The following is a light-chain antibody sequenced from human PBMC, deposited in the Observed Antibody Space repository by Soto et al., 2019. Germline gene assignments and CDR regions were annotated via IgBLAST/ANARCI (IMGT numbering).Light chain of an antibody. Sequence: QSALTQPASVSGSPGQSITISCTGTRLDVGGYNYVSWYQQQPGKAPKLIIYEVTNRPSGVSDRFSGSKSDNTASLTISGLQTEDEADYYCCSYVSSKNYIFGTGTKVT. J-gene: IGLJ1*01. CDR1: RLDVGGYNY. CDR3: CSYVSSKNYI. V-gene: IGLV2-14*03. CDR2: EVT.